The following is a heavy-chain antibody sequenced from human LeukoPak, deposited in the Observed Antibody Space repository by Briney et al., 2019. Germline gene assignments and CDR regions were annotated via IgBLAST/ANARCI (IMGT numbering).Heavy chain of an antibody. CDR2: INHSGST. V-gene: IGHV4-34*01. CDR3: ARGQFIYGTYNWFDP. CDR1: GGSFSGYY. J-gene: IGHJ5*02. Sequence: SETVSLTCAVYGGSFSGYYGSWIRQPPGKGLEWIGEINHSGSTKYNPSLKSRITISTDTSKNQVSLKLSSVTAAATAVYYCARGQFIYGTYNWFDPWGQGTLVTVSS. D-gene: IGHD3-10*01.